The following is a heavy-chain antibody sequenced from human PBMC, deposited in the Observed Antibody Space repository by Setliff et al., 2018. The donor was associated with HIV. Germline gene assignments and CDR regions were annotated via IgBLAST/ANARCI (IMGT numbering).Heavy chain of an antibody. D-gene: IGHD1-26*01. J-gene: IGHJ4*01. Sequence: ASVKVSCKTSGYNFKEHYIHWLRQAPGQGLEWMGQINPNTGKTKFTQKFQDRVTVTRDTSINTVYMDLVRLRYDDTAIYYCARGFFSGTYHYFDFWGQGSLVTVSS. CDR3: ARGFFSGTYHYFDF. CDR2: INPNTGKT. CDR1: GYNFKEHY. V-gene: IGHV1-2*06.